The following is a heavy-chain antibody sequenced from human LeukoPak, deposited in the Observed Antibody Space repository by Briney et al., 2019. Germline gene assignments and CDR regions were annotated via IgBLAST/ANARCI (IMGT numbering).Heavy chain of an antibody. CDR2: ISSSSSTI. CDR3: ARDHQQWLATVHAFDI. CDR1: GFTFSDYY. V-gene: IGHV3-11*04. J-gene: IGHJ3*02. Sequence: PGGSLRLSCAASGFTFSDYYMSWIRQAPGRGLEWVSYISSSSSTIYYADSVKGRFTISRDNAKNSLYLQMNSLRAEDTAVYYCARDHQQWLATVHAFDIWGQGTMVTVSS. D-gene: IGHD6-19*01.